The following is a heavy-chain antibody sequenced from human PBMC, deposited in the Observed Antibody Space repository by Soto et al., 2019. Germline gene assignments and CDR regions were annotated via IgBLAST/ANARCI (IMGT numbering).Heavy chain of an antibody. CDR2: ISGSGGST. CDR3: AKGVKYCSSTSCYGSFYYFDY. CDR1: GFTFSSYA. J-gene: IGHJ4*02. D-gene: IGHD2-2*01. Sequence: VGSRRLSCAASGFTFSSYAMSWVRQAPGKGLEWVSAISGSGGSTYYADSVKGRFTISRDNSKNTLYLQMNSLRAEDTAVYYCAKGVKYCSSTSCYGSFYYFDYWGQGTLVTVSS. V-gene: IGHV3-23*01.